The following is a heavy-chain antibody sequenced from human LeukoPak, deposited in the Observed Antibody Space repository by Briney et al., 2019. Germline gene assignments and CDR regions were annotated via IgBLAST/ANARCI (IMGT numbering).Heavy chain of an antibody. CDR3: ARQTYYYGSGSYLGGMDV. J-gene: IGHJ6*02. Sequence: NASETLSLTCTVSGGSISSSSYYWGWIRQPPGKGLEWIGSIYYSGGTYYNPSLKSRVTISVDTSKNQFSLKLSSVTAADTAVYYCARQTYYYGSGSYLGGMDVWGQGTTVTVSS. CDR2: IYYSGGT. V-gene: IGHV4-39*01. CDR1: GGSISSSSYY. D-gene: IGHD3-10*01.